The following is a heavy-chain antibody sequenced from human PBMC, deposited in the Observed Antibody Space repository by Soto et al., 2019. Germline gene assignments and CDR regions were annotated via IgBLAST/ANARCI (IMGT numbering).Heavy chain of an antibody. Sequence: GGSLRLSCAASGFTFSSNYMSWVRQAPGKGLEWVSVIYSGGSTYYADSVKGRFTISRDNSKNTLYLQMNSLRAEDTAVYYCAREVLGYCSGGSCYSVDYWGQGTLVTVSS. V-gene: IGHV3-66*01. D-gene: IGHD2-15*01. CDR1: GFTFSSNY. CDR2: IYSGGST. CDR3: AREVLGYCSGGSCYSVDY. J-gene: IGHJ4*02.